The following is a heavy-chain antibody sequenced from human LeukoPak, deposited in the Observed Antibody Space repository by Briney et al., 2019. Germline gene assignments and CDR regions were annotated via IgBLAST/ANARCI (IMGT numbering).Heavy chain of an antibody. CDR1: RYTFTGYY. D-gene: IGHD6-19*01. Sequence: SSVKVSCQASRYTFTGYYMHWVRQAAGQGVEWMGLIHPNSGGTNYAQKFHGRVTMTRDTSISTAYMKLSRLRSDDTAVYYCARDRIAVAGGFDYWGQGTRVTVSS. V-gene: IGHV1-2*02. J-gene: IGHJ4*02. CDR2: IHPNSGGT. CDR3: ARDRIAVAGGFDY.